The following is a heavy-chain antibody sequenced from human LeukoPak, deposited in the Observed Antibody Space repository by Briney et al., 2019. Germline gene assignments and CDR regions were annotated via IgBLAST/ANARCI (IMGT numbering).Heavy chain of an antibody. CDR1: GFTFSSYS. D-gene: IGHD3-3*01. CDR3: ARDRNDFWSGAESPGYYYYMDV. J-gene: IGHJ6*03. CDR2: ISSSSSTI. V-gene: IGHV3-48*01. Sequence: QPGGSLRLSCAASGFTFSSYSMNWVRQAPGKGLEWVSYISSSSSTIYYADSVKGRFTISRDNAKNSLYLQMNSLRAEDTAVYYCARDRNDFWSGAESPGYYYYMDVWGKGTTVTVSS.